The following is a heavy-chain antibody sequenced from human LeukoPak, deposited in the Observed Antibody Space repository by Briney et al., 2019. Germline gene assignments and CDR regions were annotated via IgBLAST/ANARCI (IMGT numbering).Heavy chain of an antibody. CDR2: IYTSGST. V-gene: IGHV4-4*07. D-gene: IGHD2-2*01. Sequence: PSETLSLTCTVSGGSLSSYYWSWIRQPAGKGLEWIGRIYTSGSTNYNPSLKSRVTMSVDTSKNQFSLKLSSVTAADTAVYYCARFVVATASHYFDYWGQGTLVTVSS. J-gene: IGHJ4*02. CDR1: GGSLSSYY. CDR3: ARFVVATASHYFDY.